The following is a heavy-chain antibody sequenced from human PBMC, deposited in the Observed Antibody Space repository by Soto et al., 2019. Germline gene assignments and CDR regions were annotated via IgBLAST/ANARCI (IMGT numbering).Heavy chain of an antibody. V-gene: IGHV2-5*02. Sequence: QITLKESGLTLVKPTQTLTLTCTFSGFSLTTVGVGVGWFRQPPGKALEWLALIYWDDDKRYSPSLETRLTITKDTSKNQVVLTMANMDPVDTATYYCAHRLLALAYFDPWGQGTLVTVSS. D-gene: IGHD2-15*01. CDR2: IYWDDDK. J-gene: IGHJ4*02. CDR3: AHRLLALAYFDP. CDR1: GFSLTTVGVG.